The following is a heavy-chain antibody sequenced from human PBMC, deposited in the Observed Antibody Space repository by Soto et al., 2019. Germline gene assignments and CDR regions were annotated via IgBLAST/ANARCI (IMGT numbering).Heavy chain of an antibody. D-gene: IGHD3-3*01. CDR1: GFTFGNYG. CDR3: AKVANSGVVIEYFDY. J-gene: IGHJ4*02. CDR2: FSSSGGRT. V-gene: IGHV3-23*01. Sequence: GGSLRLSCGTSGFTFGNYGMGWVRQAPGKGLEWVSGFSSSGGRTYYADSVKGRFTISRDNSKNTLFLQMNSLRAEDTAVYYCAKVANSGVVIEYFDYWGQGSLVTVSS.